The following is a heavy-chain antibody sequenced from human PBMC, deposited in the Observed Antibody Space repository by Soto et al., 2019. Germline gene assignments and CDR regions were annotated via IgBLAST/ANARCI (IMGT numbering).Heavy chain of an antibody. CDR3: ARSKAYRSGLYGGEYYFDY. CDR2: INPSGGST. J-gene: IGHJ4*02. V-gene: IGHV1-46*01. CDR1: GYTFTSYY. Sequence: QVQLVQSGAEVKKPGASVKVSCKASGYTFTSYYMHWVRQAPGQGLEWMGIINPSGGSTSYAQKFQGRVTMTRDTSTSTVYMELSSLRSEDTAVYYCARSKAYRSGLYGGEYYFDYWGQGTLVTVSS. D-gene: IGHD6-19*01.